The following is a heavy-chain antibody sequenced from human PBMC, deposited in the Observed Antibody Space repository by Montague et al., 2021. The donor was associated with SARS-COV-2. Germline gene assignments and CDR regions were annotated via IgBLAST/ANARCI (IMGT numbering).Heavy chain of an antibody. CDR1: GFSLSTSGVG. D-gene: IGHD5-18*01. V-gene: IGHV2-5*01. CDR2: XYWXDDK. Sequence: PALVKPTQTLTQTCTFSGFSLSTSGVGVGWIRQPPGKALEWLALXYWXDDKRYSPSLKSRLTITKDTSKNQVALTMTNMDPVDTATYYCSRTTDCGYSYGRCTDAVDIGGQGTMVTVSS. CDR3: SRTTDCGYSYGRCTDAVDI. J-gene: IGHJ3*02.